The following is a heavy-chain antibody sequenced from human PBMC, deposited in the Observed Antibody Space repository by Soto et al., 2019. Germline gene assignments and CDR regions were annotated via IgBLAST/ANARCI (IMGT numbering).Heavy chain of an antibody. Sequence: PXETLSLTCAVYSGSFSGYYWSWIRQPPGKGLEWIGEINHSGSTNYNPSLKSRVTISVDTSKNQFSLKLSSVTAADTAVYYCARALMVYAERYYYYGMDVWGQGTMVTVSS. CDR3: ARALMVYAERYYYYGMDV. D-gene: IGHD2-8*01. CDR1: SGSFSGYY. CDR2: INHSGST. J-gene: IGHJ6*02. V-gene: IGHV4-34*01.